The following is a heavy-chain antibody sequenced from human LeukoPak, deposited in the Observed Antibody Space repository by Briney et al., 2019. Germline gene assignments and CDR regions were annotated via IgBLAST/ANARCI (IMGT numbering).Heavy chain of an antibody. J-gene: IGHJ5*02. CDR1: GYTFTGYY. V-gene: IGHV1-2*02. Sequence: ASVKVSCKASGYTFTGYYMHWVRQAPGQGLEWIGWINPNSGGTNYAQKFQGRVTMTRDTSISTAYMELSRLRSDDTAVYYCAREGTADMDTNWFDPWGQGALVTVSS. CDR3: AREGTADMDTNWFDP. CDR2: INPNSGGT. D-gene: IGHD2-2*01.